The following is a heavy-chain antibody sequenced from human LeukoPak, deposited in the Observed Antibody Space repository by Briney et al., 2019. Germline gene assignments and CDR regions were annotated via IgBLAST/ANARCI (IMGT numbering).Heavy chain of an antibody. CDR3: ARDPSGYSWTNNYYYGMDV. Sequence: GGSLRLSCAASGFTFSSYWMHWVRQAPGKGLVWVSRINGDGSSTSYADSVKGRFTISRDNAKSTLYLQMNSLRAEDTAVYYCARDPSGYSWTNNYYYGMDVWGQGTTVTVSS. CDR1: GFTFSSYW. J-gene: IGHJ6*02. V-gene: IGHV3-74*01. D-gene: IGHD1-1*01. CDR2: INGDGSST.